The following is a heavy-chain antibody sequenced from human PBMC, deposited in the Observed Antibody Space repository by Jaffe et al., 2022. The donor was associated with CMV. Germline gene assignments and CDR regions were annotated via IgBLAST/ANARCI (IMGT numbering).Heavy chain of an antibody. V-gene: IGHV1-2*02. CDR3: VRENQILSQLRLGELSHFDI. CDR2: INPNSGGT. J-gene: IGHJ3*02. D-gene: IGHD3-16*02. Sequence: QVQLVQSGAEVKKPGASVKVSCKASGYTFTGYYMHWVRQAPGQGLEWMGWINPNSGGTNYAQKFQGRVTMTRDTSISTAYMELSRLRSDDTAVYYCVRENQILSQLRLGELSHFDIWGQGTMVTVSS. CDR1: GYTFTGYY.